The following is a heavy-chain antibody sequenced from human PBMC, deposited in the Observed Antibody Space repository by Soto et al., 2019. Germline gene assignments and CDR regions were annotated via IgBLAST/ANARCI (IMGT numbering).Heavy chain of an antibody. CDR2: ISSSSSYI. V-gene: IGHV3-21*04. D-gene: IGHD2-2*01. CDR3: AKVPAAKWLLDY. Sequence: PGGSLRLSCAASGFTFSSYSMNWVRQAPGKGLEWVSSISSSSSYIYYADSVQGRFTISRDNAKNSLYLQMNSLRAEDTAVYHCAKVPAAKWLLDYWGQGTLVTVSS. J-gene: IGHJ4*02. CDR1: GFTFSSYS.